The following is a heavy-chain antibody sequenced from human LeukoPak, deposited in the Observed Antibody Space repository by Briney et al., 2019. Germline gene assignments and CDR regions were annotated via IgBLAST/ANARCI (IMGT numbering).Heavy chain of an antibody. D-gene: IGHD3-10*01. CDR2: ISSSGSTI. J-gene: IGHJ3*02. V-gene: IGHV3-11*04. Sequence: GGSLRLSCAASGYTFSDYYMSWIRQAPGKGLEWVSYISSSGSTIYYADSVKGRITISRDNAKNSVSLYMNSLRAEDSAVYYCARPGITAFDIWGRGTMVTVSS. CDR3: ARPGITAFDI. CDR1: GYTFSDYY.